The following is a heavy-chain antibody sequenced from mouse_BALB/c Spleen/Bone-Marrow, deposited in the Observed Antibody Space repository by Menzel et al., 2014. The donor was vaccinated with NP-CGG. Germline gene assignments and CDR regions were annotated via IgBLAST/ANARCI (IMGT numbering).Heavy chain of an antibody. CDR2: IWAGGST. Sequence: VKLQESGPGLVAPSQSLSITCTVSGFSLTSYGVHWVRQPPGKGLEWLGVIWAGGSTNYNSALMSRLSISKDNSKSQVFLKMNSLQTDDTAMYFCGRVFHLDYWGQGTTRTISS. CDR3: GRVFHLDY. V-gene: IGHV2-9*02. J-gene: IGHJ2*01. CDR1: GFSLTSYG. D-gene: IGHD1-2*01.